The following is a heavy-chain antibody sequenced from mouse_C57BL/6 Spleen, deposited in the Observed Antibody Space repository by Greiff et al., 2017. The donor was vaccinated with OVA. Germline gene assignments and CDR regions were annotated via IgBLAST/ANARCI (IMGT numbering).Heavy chain of an antibody. CDR3: ARRITTVVEDFDY. D-gene: IGHD1-1*01. V-gene: IGHV1-9*01. Sequence: VQLQQSGAELMKPGASVKLSCKATGYTFTGYWIEWVKQRPGHGLEWIGEILTGSGSTNYNEKFKGKATFTADTSSNTAYMQHSSLTTEDAAIYDCARRITTVVEDFDYWGQGTTLTVSS. J-gene: IGHJ2*01. CDR1: GYTFTGYW. CDR2: ILTGSGST.